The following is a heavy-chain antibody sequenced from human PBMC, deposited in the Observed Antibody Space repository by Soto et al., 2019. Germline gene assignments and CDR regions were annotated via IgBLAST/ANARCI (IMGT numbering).Heavy chain of an antibody. J-gene: IGHJ4*02. CDR3: ARESYSSNDY. D-gene: IGHD6-13*01. CDR2: INPSGDST. CDR1: GYTFTSYF. Sequence: ASVKVSCKASGYTFTSYFIHWVRQAPGQGLEWMGIINPSGDSTTYAQKFQGRVTMTRDTSTSTVYMELSSLRSEDTAVYYCARESYSSNDYWGQGTLVTVSS. V-gene: IGHV1-46*01.